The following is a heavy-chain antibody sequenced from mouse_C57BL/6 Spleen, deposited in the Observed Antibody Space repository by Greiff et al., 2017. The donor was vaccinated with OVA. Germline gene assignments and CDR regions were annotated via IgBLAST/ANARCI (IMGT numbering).Heavy chain of an antibody. CDR3: ARGVNWDGDY. CDR1: GYTFTSYG. Sequence: QVQLKQSGAELARPGASVKLSCKASGYTFTSYGISWVKQRTGQGLEWIGEIYPRSGNTYYNEKFKGKATLTADKSSSTAYMELRSLTSEDSAVYFCARGVNWDGDYWGQGTTLTVSS. V-gene: IGHV1-81*01. J-gene: IGHJ2*01. CDR2: IYPRSGNT. D-gene: IGHD4-1*01.